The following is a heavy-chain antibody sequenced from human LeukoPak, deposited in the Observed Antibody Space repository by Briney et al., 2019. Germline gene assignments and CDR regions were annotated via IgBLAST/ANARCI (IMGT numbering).Heavy chain of an antibody. CDR2: IIPIFGTA. CDR1: GGTFSSYA. Sequence: SVKVSCKASGGTFSSYAISWVRQAPGQGLEWMGGIIPIFGTANYAQKFQGRVTITADESTSTAYMELSSLRSEDTAVYYCARQAVTGTTNRYFDYWGQGTLVTVSS. J-gene: IGHJ4*02. CDR3: ARQAVTGTTNRYFDY. V-gene: IGHV1-69*01. D-gene: IGHD1-20*01.